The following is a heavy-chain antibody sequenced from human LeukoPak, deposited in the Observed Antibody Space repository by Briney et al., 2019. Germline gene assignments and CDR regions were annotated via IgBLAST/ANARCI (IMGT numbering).Heavy chain of an antibody. CDR3: ARGDYGSGSCDY. CDR1: GGSISSSSYY. V-gene: IGHV4-39*07. J-gene: IGHJ4*02. Sequence: SETLSLTCTVSGGSISSSSYYWGWIRQPPGKGLEWIGSIYYSGSTYYNPSLKSRVTISVDTSKNQFSLKLSSVTAADTAVYYCARGDYGSGSCDYWGQGTLVTVSS. D-gene: IGHD3-10*01. CDR2: IYYSGST.